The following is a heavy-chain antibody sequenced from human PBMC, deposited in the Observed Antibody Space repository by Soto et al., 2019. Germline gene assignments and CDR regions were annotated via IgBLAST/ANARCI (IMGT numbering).Heavy chain of an antibody. D-gene: IGHD3-10*01. J-gene: IGHJ4*02. CDR1: GFTFNDFE. CDR2: IDGSGTTK. V-gene: IGHV3-48*03. Sequence: EVQLLESGGGLVQPGGSLRLSCGVSGFTFNDFEMNWVRQAPGKGLEWLAYIDGSGTTKKYADSVRGRFTISRDNPNNSLFLQMSSQSAADTTIYYCARGFGRFNDWGQGTLVSVSS. CDR3: ARGFGRFND.